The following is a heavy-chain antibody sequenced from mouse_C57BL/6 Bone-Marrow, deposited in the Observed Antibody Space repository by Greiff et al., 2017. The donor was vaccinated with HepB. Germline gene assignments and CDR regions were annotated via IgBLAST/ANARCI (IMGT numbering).Heavy chain of an antibody. CDR1: GYTFTSYW. J-gene: IGHJ4*01. CDR3: ARYWLLRDYAMDY. CDR2: INPSNGGT. V-gene: IGHV1-53*01. Sequence: VQLQQPGTELVKPGASVKLSCKASGYTFTSYWMHWVKQRPGQGLEWIGNINPSNGGTNYNEKFKSKATLTVDKSSSTAYMQLSSLTSEDSAVHYCARYWLLRDYAMDYWGQGTSVTVSS. D-gene: IGHD2-3*01.